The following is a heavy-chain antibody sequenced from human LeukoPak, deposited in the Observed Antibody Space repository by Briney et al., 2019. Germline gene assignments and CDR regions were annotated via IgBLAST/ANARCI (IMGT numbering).Heavy chain of an antibody. CDR2: ISGRGSST. CDR1: GFTFQIYA. Sequence: GGSLRLSCAASGFTFQIYAMSWVRLAPGKGLEWVSGISGRGSSTYYADSVKGRFTISRDNSKNTLYLQMNSLRAEDTAIYYCAKSGADGYSLDAFDIWGQGTMVTVSS. D-gene: IGHD5-24*01. CDR3: AKSGADGYSLDAFDI. J-gene: IGHJ3*02. V-gene: IGHV3-23*01.